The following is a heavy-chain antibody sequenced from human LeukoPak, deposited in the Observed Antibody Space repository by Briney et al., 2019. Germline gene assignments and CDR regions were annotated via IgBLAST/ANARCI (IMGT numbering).Heavy chain of an antibody. CDR1: GFTFSSYG. CDR3: AAPGVPAATYYFDY. D-gene: IGHD2-2*01. Sequence: AGGSLRLSCAASGFTFSSYGMHWVRQAPGKGLEWVAVISYDGSNEDHADSVKGRFTISRDNSKNTVYLQMNSLRAEDTAVYYCAAPGVPAATYYFDYWGQGTLVTVSS. V-gene: IGHV3-30*19. CDR2: ISYDGSNE. J-gene: IGHJ4*02.